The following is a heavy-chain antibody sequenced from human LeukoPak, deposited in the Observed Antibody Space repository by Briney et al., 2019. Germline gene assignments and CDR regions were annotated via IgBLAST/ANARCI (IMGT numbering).Heavy chain of an antibody. V-gene: IGHV3-21*01. CDR2: ISSTSGYI. Sequence: PGGAPRPFCATPWFPFHKHRMTWVRQAPGKGLEWVSSISSTSGYIFYADSVQGRFTISRDNAKSSLYLQMNSLRAEDTAVYYCAREDGDYADAFDIWGQGTMVTVSS. J-gene: IGHJ3*02. CDR3: AREDGDYADAFDI. CDR1: WFPFHKHR. D-gene: IGHD4-17*01.